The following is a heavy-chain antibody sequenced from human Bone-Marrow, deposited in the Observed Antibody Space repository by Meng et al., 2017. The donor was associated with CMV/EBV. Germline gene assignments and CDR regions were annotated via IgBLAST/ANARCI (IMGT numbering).Heavy chain of an antibody. J-gene: IGHJ4*02. D-gene: IGHD3-22*01. CDR1: GFTFNTYG. CDR2: IRYDGSTK. Sequence: GGSLRLSCAASGFTFNTYGMHWVRQAPGKGLEWVAFIRYDGSTKYFADSIKGRFTMSRDNSKNTLYLQMNSLRTEDTAVYYCAKAQYSYDSIASGGWGQGPLVTVSS. CDR3: AKAQYSYDSIASGG. V-gene: IGHV3-30*02.